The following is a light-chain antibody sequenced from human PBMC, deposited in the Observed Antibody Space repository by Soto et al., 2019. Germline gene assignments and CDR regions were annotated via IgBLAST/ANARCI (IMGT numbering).Light chain of an antibody. CDR1: HTISSW. Sequence: DIQMTQSPSTLSASVGDRVTITCRASHTISSWLAWYEQKRGKAPKLRIYKSSTLKSGVPSRFSGSGSGTEFTLTIRSLQHDATATYYRQQYNSYPLTFGGGTKVDIK. V-gene: IGKV1-5*03. CDR3: QQYNSYPLT. J-gene: IGKJ4*01. CDR2: KSS.